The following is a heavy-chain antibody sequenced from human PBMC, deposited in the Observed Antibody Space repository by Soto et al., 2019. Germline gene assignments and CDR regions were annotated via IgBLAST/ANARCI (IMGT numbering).Heavy chain of an antibody. CDR3: AKNTYSTTPGAFDF. J-gene: IGHJ4*02. V-gene: IGHV3-23*01. D-gene: IGHD1-26*01. Sequence: GGSLRLSCAGSGFTFRSYAMTWVRQAPGKGLEWVSTVSGDTGNTHYADSVKGRFTISRDNSKNTLYLQMSGLRAEDTAVYYCAKNTYSTTPGAFDFWGQGNLVTVSS. CDR2: VSGDTGNT. CDR1: GFTFRSYA.